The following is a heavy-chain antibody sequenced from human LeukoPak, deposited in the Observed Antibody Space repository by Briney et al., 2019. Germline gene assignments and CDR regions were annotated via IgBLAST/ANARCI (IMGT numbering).Heavy chain of an antibody. CDR3: AREYCSSTTCYEFDY. CDR2: IYNSGST. J-gene: IGHJ4*02. V-gene: IGHV4-59*08. CDR1: GGSLSSYY. D-gene: IGHD2-2*01. Sequence: PSETLSLTCTVSGGSLSSYYWSWIRQPPGKGLEWMGYIYNSGSTNYNPSHKSRVTISVDTSKNQFSLKLSSVTAADTAVYYCAREYCSSTTCYEFDYWGQGTLVTVSS.